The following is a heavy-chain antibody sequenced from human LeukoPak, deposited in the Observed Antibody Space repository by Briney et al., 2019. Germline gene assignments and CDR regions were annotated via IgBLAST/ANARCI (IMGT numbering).Heavy chain of an antibody. CDR1: GYSISSGYY. CDR3: ARVNYDILTGYLDY. Sequence: SETLSLTCTVSGYSISSGYYWGGSRQPPGQGVEWIGSIYHSGSTYYNPSLKSRVTISVDTSKNQFSLKLSSVTAADTAVYYCARVNYDILTGYLDYWGQGTLVTVSS. CDR2: IYHSGST. J-gene: IGHJ4*02. D-gene: IGHD3-9*01. V-gene: IGHV4-38-2*02.